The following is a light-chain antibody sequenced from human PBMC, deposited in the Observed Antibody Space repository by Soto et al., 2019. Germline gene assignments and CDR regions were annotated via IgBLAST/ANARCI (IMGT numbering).Light chain of an antibody. Sequence: QSVLTQPPSASGTPGQRVTISCSGSSSNIGSNTVTWYQQLPGTAPKLLIFANHQRPSGVPDRVSGSKSGTSGSLAISGLQSEDEADYYCAAWDDSLSGLVVCGGGTTLTVL. CDR1: SSNIGSNT. CDR2: ANH. J-gene: IGLJ2*01. CDR3: AAWDDSLSGLVV. V-gene: IGLV1-44*01.